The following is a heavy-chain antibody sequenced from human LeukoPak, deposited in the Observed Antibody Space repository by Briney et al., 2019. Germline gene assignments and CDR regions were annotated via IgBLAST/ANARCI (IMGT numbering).Heavy chain of an antibody. J-gene: IGHJ5*02. CDR2: IYYSGST. V-gene: IGHV4-39*07. Sequence: SETLSLTCTVSGGSISSSSYYWGWIRQPPGKGLEWIGSIYYSGSTYYNPSLKSRVTISVDTSKNQFSLKLSSVTAADTAVYYCARDQESGIAAAGGNNWFDPWGQGTLVTVSS. CDR3: ARDQESGIAAAGGNNWFDP. CDR1: GGSISSSSYY. D-gene: IGHD6-13*01.